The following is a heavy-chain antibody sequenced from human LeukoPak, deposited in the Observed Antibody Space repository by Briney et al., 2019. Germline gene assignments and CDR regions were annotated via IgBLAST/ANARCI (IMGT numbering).Heavy chain of an antibody. CDR2: AKQDGSET. Sequence: GGSLRLSCTASGFSFSNYWMSWVRQAPGKGLEWVGHAKQDGSETYYVDSVKGRFTVSRDNVKNSLFLQMNSLRVEDTAMYYCARDLPSSGYWYRDAFDIWGQGTMVTVSS. V-gene: IGHV3-7*01. CDR1: GFSFSNYW. D-gene: IGHD3-22*01. CDR3: ARDLPSSGYWYRDAFDI. J-gene: IGHJ3*02.